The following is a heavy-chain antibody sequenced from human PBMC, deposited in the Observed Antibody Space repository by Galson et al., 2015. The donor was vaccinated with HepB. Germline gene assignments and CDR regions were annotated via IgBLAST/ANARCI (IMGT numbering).Heavy chain of an antibody. Sequence: TCAVYGGSFSDVFWTWIRQSPGKGLEWIGEINHGGTTTYNPSLKSRVSISIDRSKNQFSLRLTSVTAADTAVYYCARDWRTRYCRTMGCSEENWFDPWGQGTLVTVSS. V-gene: IGHV4-34*01. CDR1: GGSFSDVF. D-gene: IGHD2-2*01. J-gene: IGHJ5*02. CDR3: ARDWRTRYCRTMGCSEENWFDP. CDR2: INHGGTT.